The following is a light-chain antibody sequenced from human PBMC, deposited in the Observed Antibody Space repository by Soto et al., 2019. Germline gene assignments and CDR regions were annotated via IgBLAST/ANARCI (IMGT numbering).Light chain of an antibody. CDR3: AAWDDSLSGVV. V-gene: IGLV1-47*02. Sequence: QSVLTQPPSASGTPGQRVTISCSGSSSNFGSNYVYWYQQLPGTAPKLLIYSNNQRPSGVPDRFSGSKSGTSASLAISGLRSEDEADYYCAAWDDSLSGVVFGGGTKLTV. CDR1: SSNFGSNY. J-gene: IGLJ2*01. CDR2: SNN.